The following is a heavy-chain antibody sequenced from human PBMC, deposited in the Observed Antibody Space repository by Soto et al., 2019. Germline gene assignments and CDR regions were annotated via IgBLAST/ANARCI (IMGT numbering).Heavy chain of an antibody. Sequence: QEQVVESGGGVVQPGRSLRLSCEASEFTFRSYAMHWVRQAPGKGLEWVALISYDGSNRYYADSVKGRFTISRYNSKNTVYLQLHGLRSEDTAIYYCARGYSYGYLQVVVGMDVWGQGTTVTVSS. CDR2: ISYDGSNR. CDR3: ARGYSYGYLQVVVGMDV. V-gene: IGHV3-30-3*01. D-gene: IGHD5-18*01. J-gene: IGHJ6*02. CDR1: EFTFRSYA.